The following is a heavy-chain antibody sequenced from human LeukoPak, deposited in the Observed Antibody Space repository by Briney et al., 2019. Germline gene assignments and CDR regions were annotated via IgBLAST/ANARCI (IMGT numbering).Heavy chain of an antibody. D-gene: IGHD3-3*01. Sequence: ASVTVSCKASGYTFTSYRLRWVRQAPGQGLEWLGWISPNNGDTNYAREFPGRATMTTDTSTSTAFLELRSLSSDDTAVYYCARDQASYDFWSDYYRGAGYDHWGQGTLVTVSS. V-gene: IGHV1-18*01. CDR2: ISPNNGDT. J-gene: IGHJ4*02. CDR1: GYTFTSYR. CDR3: ARDQASYDFWSDYYRGAGYDH.